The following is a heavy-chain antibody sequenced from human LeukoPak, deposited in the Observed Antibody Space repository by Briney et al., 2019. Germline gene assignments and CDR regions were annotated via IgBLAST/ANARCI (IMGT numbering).Heavy chain of an antibody. V-gene: IGHV1-46*01. D-gene: IGHD5-18*01. CDR2: INPSGGST. CDR3: ARETDVDTAMAYYFDY. CDR1: GYTFTSYY. Sequence: GASVKASCKASGYTFTSYYMHWVRQAPGQGLEWMGIINPSGGSTSYAQKFQGRVTMTRDMSTSTVYMELSSLRSEDTAVYYCARETDVDTAMAYYFDYWGQGTLVTVSS. J-gene: IGHJ4*02.